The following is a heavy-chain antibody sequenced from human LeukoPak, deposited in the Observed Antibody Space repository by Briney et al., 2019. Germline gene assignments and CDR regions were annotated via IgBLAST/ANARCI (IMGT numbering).Heavy chain of an antibody. V-gene: IGHV3-23*01. CDR2: ISGSGGST. Sequence: GGTLRLSCAASGFTFSSYGMSWVRQAPGKGLEWVSAISGSGGSTYYADSVKGRFTISRDNSKNTLYLQMNSLRAEDTAVYYCAKDGTPQQLGYFDYWGQGTLVTVSS. CDR1: GFTFSSYG. D-gene: IGHD6-13*01. J-gene: IGHJ4*02. CDR3: AKDGTPQQLGYFDY.